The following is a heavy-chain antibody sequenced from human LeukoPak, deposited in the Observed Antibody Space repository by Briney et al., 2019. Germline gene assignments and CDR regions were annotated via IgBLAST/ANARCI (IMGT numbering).Heavy chain of an antibody. CDR3: ARDDVAVTGALDF. CDR1: EFTFSSYG. V-gene: IGHV3-33*08. J-gene: IGHJ4*02. CDR2: IWYDGSNK. Sequence: GGSLRLSCAASEFTFSSYGMHWVRQAPGKGLEWVAVIWYDGSNKYYADSVKGRFTISRDNSKNTLYLQMNSLRAEDTAVYYCARDDVAVTGALDFWGQGTLVTVSS. D-gene: IGHD6-19*01.